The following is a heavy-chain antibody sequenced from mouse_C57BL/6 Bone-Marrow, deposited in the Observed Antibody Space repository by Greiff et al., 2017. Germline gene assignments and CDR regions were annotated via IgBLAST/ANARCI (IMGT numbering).Heavy chain of an antibody. CDR2: ISNGGGST. Sequence: EVKLQESGGGLVQPGGSLKLSCAASGFTFSDYYMYWVRQTPEKRLEWVAYISNGGGSTYYPDTVKGRFTISRDNAKNTLYLQMSRLKSEDTAMYYCARLGYYYGSSPDYWGQGTTLTVSS. D-gene: IGHD1-1*01. CDR3: ARLGYYYGSSPDY. J-gene: IGHJ2*01. V-gene: IGHV5-12*01. CDR1: GFTFSDYY.